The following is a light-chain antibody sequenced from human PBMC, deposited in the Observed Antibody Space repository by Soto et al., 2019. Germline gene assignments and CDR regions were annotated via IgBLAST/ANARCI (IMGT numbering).Light chain of an antibody. CDR3: SSFRSGSNR. J-gene: IGLJ1*01. Sequence: QSALTQPASVSGSPGQSITISCTGTSSDVGAYNFVSCYQQHPGKAPKLMIYEVSNRPSGVSNRFSGSKSGNTASLTISGLQAEDEADYYCSSFRSGSNRFGTGTKLTV. CDR2: EVS. CDR1: SSDVGAYNF. V-gene: IGLV2-14*01.